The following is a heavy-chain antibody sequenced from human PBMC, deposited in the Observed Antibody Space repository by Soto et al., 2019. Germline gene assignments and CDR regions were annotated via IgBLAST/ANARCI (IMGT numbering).Heavy chain of an antibody. CDR2: ISSSSSYT. Sequence: QVQLVESGGGLVKPGESLRLSCAASGFTFSDYYMSWIRQAPGKGLEWVSYISSSSSYTNYADSVKGRFTITRDNAKNSLDLQMNSLRAEDTAVYYCARDYCSGGSCYFQHWGQGTLVTVSS. D-gene: IGHD2-15*01. CDR3: ARDYCSGGSCYFQH. V-gene: IGHV3-11*06. J-gene: IGHJ1*01. CDR1: GFTFSDYY.